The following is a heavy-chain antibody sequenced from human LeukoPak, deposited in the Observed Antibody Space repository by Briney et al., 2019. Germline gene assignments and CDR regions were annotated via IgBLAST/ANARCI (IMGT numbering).Heavy chain of an antibody. CDR3: ARVYSSSSNDMDV. J-gene: IGHJ6*03. CDR1: GGSISSYY. Sequence: SETLSLTCTVSGGSISSYYWSWNRQPPGKGLEWIGYIYYSGSTNYNPSLKSRVTISVDTSKNQFSLKLSSVTAADTAVYYCARVYSSSSNDMDVWGKGTTVTVSS. D-gene: IGHD6-6*01. V-gene: IGHV4-59*01. CDR2: IYYSGST.